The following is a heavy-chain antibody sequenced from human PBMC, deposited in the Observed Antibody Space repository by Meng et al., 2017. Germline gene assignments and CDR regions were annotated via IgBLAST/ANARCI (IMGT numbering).Heavy chain of an antibody. CDR3: ARSARDYYDSSGYQVDAFDI. D-gene: IGHD3-22*01. V-gene: IGHV3-11*04. J-gene: IGHJ3*02. Sequence: GGSLRLSCAASGFTFSDYYMSWIRQAPGKGLEWVSYISSSGSTIYYADSVKGRFTISRDNAKNSLYLQMNSLRAEDTAVYYCARSARDYYDSSGYQVDAFDIWGQGTMVTVSS. CDR2: ISSSGSTI. CDR1: GFTFSDYY.